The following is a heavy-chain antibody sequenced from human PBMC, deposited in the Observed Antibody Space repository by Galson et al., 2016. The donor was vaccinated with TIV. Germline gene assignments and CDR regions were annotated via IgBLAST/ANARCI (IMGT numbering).Heavy chain of an antibody. CDR1: GGIFKSNA. D-gene: IGHD3-10*01. V-gene: IGHV1-69*13. CDR3: ATLGGYFGSGSYKTDF. CDR2: IIAIFRTT. J-gene: IGHJ4*02. Sequence: SVKVSCKVSGGIFKSNAISWVRQAPGQGLEWMGGIIAIFRTTKYAQNFQGRVTIAADESMSTVYMELSSLRSEDTAVYYCATLGGYFGSGSYKTDFWGQGTLVTVSS.